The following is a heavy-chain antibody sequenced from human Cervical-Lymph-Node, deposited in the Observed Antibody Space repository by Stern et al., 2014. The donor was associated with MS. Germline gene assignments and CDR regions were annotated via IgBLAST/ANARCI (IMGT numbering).Heavy chain of an antibody. Sequence: VQLVESGGGVIQPGGSLRLSCTASGFTVSRDYMTWVRQAPGKGLEWVSLITTVGSTFYTDSVKARFTISRDDSKNTVYLHMTSLRAEDTAMYYCARDTSSPERSDWWGQGTLVTVSS. V-gene: IGHV3-53*01. J-gene: IGHJ4*02. D-gene: IGHD1-1*01. CDR3: ARDTSSPERSDW. CDR1: GFTVSRDY. CDR2: ITTVGST.